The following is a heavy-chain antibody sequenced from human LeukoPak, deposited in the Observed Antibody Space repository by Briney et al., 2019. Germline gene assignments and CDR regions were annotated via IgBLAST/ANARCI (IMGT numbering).Heavy chain of an antibody. Sequence: VSVKVSCKASGGTFSSYAISWVRQAPGQGLEWMGWINPNSGGTNYAQKFQGRVTMTRDTSISTAYMELSRLRSDDTAVYYCASHHQWELLAYWGQGTLVTVSS. V-gene: IGHV1-2*02. D-gene: IGHD1-26*01. CDR2: INPNSGGT. CDR1: GGTFSSYA. J-gene: IGHJ4*02. CDR3: ASHHQWELLAY.